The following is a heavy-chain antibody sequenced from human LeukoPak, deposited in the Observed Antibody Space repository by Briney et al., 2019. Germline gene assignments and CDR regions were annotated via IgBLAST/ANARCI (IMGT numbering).Heavy chain of an antibody. Sequence: SETLSLTCVVSGGSISGHYWSWIRQPPGEGLEWIGYISDSGSTTYNPSLESRVTILVDTSKKQFSLKLRAVTAADTAVYFCGRGGHYFDPWGQGTLVIVPS. CDR3: GRGGHYFDP. D-gene: IGHD1-26*01. V-gene: IGHV4-59*11. CDR2: ISDSGST. CDR1: GGSISGHY. J-gene: IGHJ5*02.